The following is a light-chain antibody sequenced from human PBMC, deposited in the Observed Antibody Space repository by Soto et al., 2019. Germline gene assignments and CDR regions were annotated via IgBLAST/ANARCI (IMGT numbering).Light chain of an antibody. J-gene: IGKJ1*01. CDR1: QGIRND. CDR3: LQDYNYPWT. V-gene: IGKV1-6*01. Sequence: AIPMTQSPSSLSASVGDRVTITCRASQGIRNDLGWYRQKPGKAPKLLIYAASSLQSGVPSRFSGSGSGTDFTLTISSLQPEDFATYYCLQDYNYPWTFGQGTKVEIK. CDR2: AAS.